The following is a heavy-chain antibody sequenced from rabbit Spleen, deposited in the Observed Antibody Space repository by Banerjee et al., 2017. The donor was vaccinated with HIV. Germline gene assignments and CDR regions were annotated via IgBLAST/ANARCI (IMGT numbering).Heavy chain of an antibody. CDR2: INIVTGKS. CDR3: ARGSGTSFSTYGMDL. CDR1: GVSLNDKDV. Sequence: QEQLEESGGGLVKPEASLTLTCKASGVSLNDKDVMCWVRQAPGKGLEWIACINIVTGKSVYANWAKGRLTMSRTSSTTVTLQMTSLTAADTATHFCARGSGTSFSTYGMDLWGPGTLVT. V-gene: IGHV1S45*01. J-gene: IGHJ6*01. D-gene: IGHD8-1*01.